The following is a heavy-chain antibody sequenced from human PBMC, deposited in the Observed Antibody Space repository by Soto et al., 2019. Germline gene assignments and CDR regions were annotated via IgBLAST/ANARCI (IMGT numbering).Heavy chain of an antibody. CDR1: GYTFTSYG. CDR2: ISAYNGNT. Sequence: ASVKVSCKASGYTFTSYGISWVRQAPGQGLEWMGWISAYNGNTNYAQKLQGRVTMTTDTSTSTAYMELRSLRSDDTAVYYCARVDTYYYGSGSRRQFDYWGQGTLVTVSS. V-gene: IGHV1-18*01. D-gene: IGHD3-10*01. CDR3: ARVDTYYYGSGSRRQFDY. J-gene: IGHJ4*02.